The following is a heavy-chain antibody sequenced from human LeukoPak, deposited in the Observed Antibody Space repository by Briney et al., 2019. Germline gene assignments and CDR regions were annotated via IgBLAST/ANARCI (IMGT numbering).Heavy chain of an antibody. CDR1: GGSISSYY. D-gene: IGHD1-26*01. Sequence: SETLSLTCTVSGGSISSYYWSWIRQPPGKGLEWIGYIYYSGSTNYNPSLKSRVTISVDTSKNQFSLKLSSVTAADTAVYYCASFPPPDSGSYYFAFDIWGQGTMVTVSS. V-gene: IGHV4-59*01. CDR3: ASFPPPDSGSYYFAFDI. J-gene: IGHJ3*02. CDR2: IYYSGST.